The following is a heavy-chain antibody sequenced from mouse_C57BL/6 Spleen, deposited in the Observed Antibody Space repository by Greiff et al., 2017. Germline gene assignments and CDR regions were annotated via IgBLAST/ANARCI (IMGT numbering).Heavy chain of an antibody. J-gene: IGHJ3*01. CDR2: IDPETGGT. V-gene: IGHV1-15*01. CDR1: GYTFTDYE. CDR3: TRSFAY. Sequence: QVQLQQSGAELVRPGASVTLSCKASGYTFTDYEMHWVKQTPVHGLEWIGAIDPETGGTAYNQKFKGKAILTADKSSSTADMELRSLTSEDSAVYYCTRSFAYWGQGTLVTVSA.